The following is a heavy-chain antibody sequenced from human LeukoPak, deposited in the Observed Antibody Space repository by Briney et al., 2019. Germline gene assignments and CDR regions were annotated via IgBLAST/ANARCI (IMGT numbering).Heavy chain of an antibody. CDR1: EFTFSNYA. D-gene: IGHD4-17*01. J-gene: IGHJ4*02. V-gene: IGHV3-23*01. CDR2: ISGSGGRT. Sequence: GGSLRLSRAASEFTFSNYAMSWFRQAPGNGLEWVSVISGSGGRTYYADSVKGRFTISRDNSKHTLFLQMNSLRVEDTAVYYCAKGAQDYGDSTTDYWGQGTLVTVSS. CDR3: AKGAQDYGDSTTDY.